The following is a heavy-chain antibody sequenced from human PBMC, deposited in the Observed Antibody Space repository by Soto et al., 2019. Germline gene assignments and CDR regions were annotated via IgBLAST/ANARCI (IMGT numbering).Heavy chain of an antibody. CDR3: ARDLYDSSGYYRNFDY. CDR1: GYTFTSYY. D-gene: IGHD3-22*01. J-gene: IGHJ4*02. Sequence: QGQLVQSGAEVKKPGASVKVSCKASGYTFTSYYMHWVRQAPGQGLEWMGIINPSGGSTDYAQKFQGRVTMSMDTSTSTVSMQVSSLRYEYTAVYYCARDLYDSSGYYRNFDYWGRGTLVTVSS. V-gene: IGHV1-46*01. CDR2: INPSGGST.